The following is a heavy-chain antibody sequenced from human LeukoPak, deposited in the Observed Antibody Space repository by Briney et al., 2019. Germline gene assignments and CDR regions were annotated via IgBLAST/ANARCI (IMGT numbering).Heavy chain of an antibody. D-gene: IGHD2-15*01. J-gene: IGHJ6*02. Sequence: SETLSLTCAVYGGSFSGYYWSWIRQPPGKGLEWIGEINHSGSTNYNPSLKSRVTISVDTSKNQFSLKLSSVTAADTAVYYCARTGYCSGGSCYSASPYGMDVWGQGTTVTVSS. CDR3: ARTGYCSGGSCYSASPYGMDV. CDR2: INHSGST. V-gene: IGHV4-34*01. CDR1: GGSFSGYY.